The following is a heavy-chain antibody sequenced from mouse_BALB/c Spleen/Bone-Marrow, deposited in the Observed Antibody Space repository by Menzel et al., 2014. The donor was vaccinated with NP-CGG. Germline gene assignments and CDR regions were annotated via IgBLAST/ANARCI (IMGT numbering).Heavy chain of an antibody. CDR1: GFSLTSYG. J-gene: IGHJ4*01. D-gene: IGHD2-1*01. V-gene: IGHV2-9*02. Sequence: VKLVESGPGLVAPSQSLSITCTVSGFSLTSYGVHWVRQSPGKGLEWLGVIWPGGSTNYNSALMSRLTISKGNSKSRVFLKMNSLQTDDTAIYYCARDRGGNYGYAMDYWGQGTSVTVSS. CDR2: IWPGGST. CDR3: ARDRGGNYGYAMDY.